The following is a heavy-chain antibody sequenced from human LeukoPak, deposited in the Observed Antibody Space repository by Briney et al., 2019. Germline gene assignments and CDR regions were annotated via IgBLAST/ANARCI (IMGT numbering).Heavy chain of an antibody. CDR1: GFTFSSYG. J-gene: IGHJ4*02. D-gene: IGHD6-19*01. CDR3: AKDGRLAVSGWYEGGDY. V-gene: IGHV3-30*18. CDR2: ISYDGSNK. Sequence: GGSLRLSCAASGFTFSSYGMHWVRQAPGKGLEWVAVISYDGSNKYYADSVKGRFTISRDNSKNTLYLQMNRLRAEDTAVYYCAKDGRLAVSGWYEGGDYWGQGTLVTVSS.